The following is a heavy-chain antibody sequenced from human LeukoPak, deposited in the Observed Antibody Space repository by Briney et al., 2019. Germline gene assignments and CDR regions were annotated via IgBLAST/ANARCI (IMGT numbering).Heavy chain of an antibody. J-gene: IGHJ4*02. CDR1: GGSISGFD. D-gene: IGHD1-26*01. CDR3: ARDFAGSPHF. CDR2: VPNSGST. Sequence: SETLSLTCTVSGGSISGFDWTWLRQSPEKGLEWVGHVPNSGSTALNPSLKSRVTISKDTSKNQFSLKLISVTAADTAVYYCARDFAGSPHFWGRGTLVTVSS. V-gene: IGHV4-59*01.